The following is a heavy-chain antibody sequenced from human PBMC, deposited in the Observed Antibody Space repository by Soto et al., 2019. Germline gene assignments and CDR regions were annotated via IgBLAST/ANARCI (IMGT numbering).Heavy chain of an antibody. V-gene: IGHV1-69*12. CDR2: IISMFGTA. Sequence: QVQLVQSGAEVKKPGSSVKVSCKASGGTFSSYAISWVRQAPGQGLEWMGGIISMFGTANYAQKFQGRVTITADESTNTAYMELSSLRSEDTAVYYCARSAGMTTVVIGPRWYFDYWGQGTLVTVSS. CDR3: ARSAGMTTVVIGPRWYFDY. CDR1: GGTFSSYA. J-gene: IGHJ4*02. D-gene: IGHD4-17*01.